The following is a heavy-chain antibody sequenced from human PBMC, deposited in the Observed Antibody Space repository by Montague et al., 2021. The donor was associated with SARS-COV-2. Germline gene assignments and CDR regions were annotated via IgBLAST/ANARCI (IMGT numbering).Heavy chain of an antibody. Sequence: SLRLSCAASGFTFTTYVYHWVRQAPGGGLEWVALFPSDGGHTQXXXSXXXRFTIYRDTSISTLYLQMDSLRPDDTAVCFCAREIGTSGWAGFFDFRGQGTLVTVSP. J-gene: IGHJ4*02. D-gene: IGHD6-19*01. CDR2: FPSDGGHT. CDR3: AREIGTSGWAGFFDF. CDR1: GFTFTTYV. V-gene: IGHV3-30-3*01.